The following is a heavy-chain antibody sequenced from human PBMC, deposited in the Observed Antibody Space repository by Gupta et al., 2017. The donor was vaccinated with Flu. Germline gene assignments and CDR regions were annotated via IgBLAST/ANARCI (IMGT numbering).Heavy chain of an antibody. V-gene: IGHV1-69*06. CDR1: GGTFSSYA. Sequence: QVQRVQSGAEAKKHGSSVKVSCKASGGTFSSYAISWVRQAPGQGLEWMGGIIPIFGTANYAQKFQGRVTITADKSTSTAYMELSSLRSEDTAVYYCARDWTHYYGSGSYPFDPWGQGTLVTVSS. J-gene: IGHJ5*02. CDR3: ARDWTHYYGSGSYPFDP. D-gene: IGHD3-10*01. CDR2: IIPIFGTA.